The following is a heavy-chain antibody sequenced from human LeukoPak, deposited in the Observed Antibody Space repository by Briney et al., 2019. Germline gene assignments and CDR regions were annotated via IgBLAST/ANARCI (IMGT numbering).Heavy chain of an antibody. CDR3: ARASSSSWPDY. CDR2: IYYSGST. Sequence: SETLSLTCTVPGGSISSGDYYWSWIRQPPGKGLEWIGYIYYSGSTYYNPSLKSRVTISVDTSKNQFSLKLSSVTAADTAVYYCARASSSSWPDYWGQGTLVTVSS. D-gene: IGHD6-13*01. CDR1: GGSISSGDYY. V-gene: IGHV4-30-4*08. J-gene: IGHJ4*02.